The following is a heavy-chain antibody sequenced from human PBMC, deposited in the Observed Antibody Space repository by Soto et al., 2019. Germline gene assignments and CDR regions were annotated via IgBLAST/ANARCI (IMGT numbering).Heavy chain of an antibody. CDR2: ISYSGST. CDR1: GVSITRSGYY. D-gene: IGHD2-15*01. CDR3: ATEEAVRSERWFAP. Sequence: QVLLEESGPGLVKPSQTLSLTCTVSGVSITRSGYYWSWIRQHPGKGLEWIGYISYSGSTHYNPSLKRRASISADTSNNQFSLRLTSMPAADTAVYYCATEEAVRSERWFAPWGQGTLVTVSS. V-gene: IGHV4-31*03. J-gene: IGHJ5*02.